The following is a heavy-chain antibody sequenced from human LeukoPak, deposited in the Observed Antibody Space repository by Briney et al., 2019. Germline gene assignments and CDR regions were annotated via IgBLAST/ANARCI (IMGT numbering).Heavy chain of an antibody. V-gene: IGHV4-59*08. Sequence: SETLSLTCIVSGASITSSYWSLIRQPPGKGLEYIGYISNSGITDYNPSLKSRVTISLDTSKNQFSLKLSSVTAADTAVYYCARSRGAVEAFDIWGQGTMVTVSS. J-gene: IGHJ3*02. CDR1: GASITSSY. D-gene: IGHD6-19*01. CDR3: ARSRGAVEAFDI. CDR2: ISNSGIT.